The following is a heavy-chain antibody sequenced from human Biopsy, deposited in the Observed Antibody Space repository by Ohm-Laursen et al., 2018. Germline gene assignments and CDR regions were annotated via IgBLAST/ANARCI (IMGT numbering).Heavy chain of an antibody. J-gene: IGHJ3*02. Sequence: GTLSLTCTVSGGSISSYYWTWIRQPPGKGLEWIGRIYSNGNTNYNPSLKSRVSMSVDTSKNHFSLNLTSVTAADTAVYYCARDEGLLRAFDIWGQGTLGTVSS. D-gene: IGHD1-26*01. V-gene: IGHV4-4*07. CDR1: GGSISSYY. CDR2: IYSNGNT. CDR3: ARDEGLLRAFDI.